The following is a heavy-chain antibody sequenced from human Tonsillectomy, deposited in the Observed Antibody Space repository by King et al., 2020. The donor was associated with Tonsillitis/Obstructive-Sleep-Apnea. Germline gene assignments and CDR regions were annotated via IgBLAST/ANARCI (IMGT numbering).Heavy chain of an antibody. J-gene: IGHJ4*02. CDR3: ARGFGSGWDFDY. CDR2: ISSSSSYI. V-gene: IGHV3-21*01. D-gene: IGHD6-19*01. CDR1: GFTFSSYS. Sequence: VQLVESGGGLVKPGVSLRLSCAASGFTFSSYSMNGVRQAPGKGLEWVSSISSSSSYIYYADSVKGRFTISRDNAKNTLYLQMSSLRAEDTAVYYCARGFGSGWDFDYWGQGTLVTVSS.